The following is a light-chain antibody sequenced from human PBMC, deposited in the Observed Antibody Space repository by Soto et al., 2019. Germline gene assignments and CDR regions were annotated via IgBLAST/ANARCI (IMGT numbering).Light chain of an antibody. CDR2: GAS. V-gene: IGKV1-39*01. CDR1: QSISSY. CDR3: QQSDSAIRT. Sequence: DIQMTQSPSSLSASVGDRVTITCRASQSISSYLNWYQQKPGKAPKLLIYGASTLQSGVPSRFSGSGSGTDFTLTISRLQPEDFATYYCQQSDSAIRTFGPGTKVDIK. J-gene: IGKJ3*01.